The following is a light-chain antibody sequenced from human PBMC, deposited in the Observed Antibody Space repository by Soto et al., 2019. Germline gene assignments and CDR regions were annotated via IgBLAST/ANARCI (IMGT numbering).Light chain of an antibody. CDR1: RSDIGSYNY. CDR3: ISYTGSSTSDV. J-gene: IGLJ1*01. Sequence: QSALTQPASVSGSPRQSITISCRGTRSDIGSYNYVAWYQPFPGKTPKILIYGVSNRPSGVSSRFSGSKSGNTASLTSSGLQAEDEADYYCISYTGSSTSDVFGSGTKLTVL. V-gene: IGLV2-14*01. CDR2: GVS.